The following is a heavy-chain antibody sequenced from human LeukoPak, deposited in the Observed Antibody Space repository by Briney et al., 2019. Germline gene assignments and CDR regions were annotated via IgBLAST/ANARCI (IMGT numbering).Heavy chain of an antibody. J-gene: IGHJ3*02. Sequence: SETLSLTCTVSGGSITNYYWTRIRQPPGKGLEWIGYIHYSGSTNYNPSLKSRVTISVDTSKNQFSLKLSSVTAADTAVYYCARYYYDSSGYYYGDAFDIWGQGTMVTVSS. CDR3: ARYYYDSSGYYYGDAFDI. CDR1: GGSITNYY. D-gene: IGHD3-22*01. V-gene: IGHV4-59*01. CDR2: IHYSGST.